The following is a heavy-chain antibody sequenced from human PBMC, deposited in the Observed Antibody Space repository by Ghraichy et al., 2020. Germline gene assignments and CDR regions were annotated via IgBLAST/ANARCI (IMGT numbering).Heavy chain of an antibody. J-gene: IGHJ6*02. CDR3: AKGRGDTDSSGYRALVV. V-gene: IGHV3-23*01. CDR1: GFIFSSYA. D-gene: IGHD3-22*01. Sequence: GGSLRLSCAASGFIFSSYAMSWVRQAPGKGLEWVSFISGSGGTTFYTDSVRGRFTISRDNSKNRVYLQINSLRAEDTAVYFCAKGRGDTDSSGYRALVVWGRGTAVTVFS. CDR2: ISGSGGTT.